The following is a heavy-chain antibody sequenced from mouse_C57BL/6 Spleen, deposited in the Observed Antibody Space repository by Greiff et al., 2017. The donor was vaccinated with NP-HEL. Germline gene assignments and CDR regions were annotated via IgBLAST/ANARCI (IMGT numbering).Heavy chain of an antibody. CDR2: IDPENGDT. Sequence: VQLQQSGAELVRPGASVKLSCTASGFTFTDDYMHWVKQRPEQGLEWIGWIDPENGDTEYSSEFPGKATLTADTSSNTAYLQLSSLTSEDTAVDYCTSPTVVAAPFDYWGQGTTLTVSS. CDR1: GFTFTDDY. CDR3: TSPTVVAAPFDY. J-gene: IGHJ2*01. V-gene: IGHV14-4*01. D-gene: IGHD1-1*01.